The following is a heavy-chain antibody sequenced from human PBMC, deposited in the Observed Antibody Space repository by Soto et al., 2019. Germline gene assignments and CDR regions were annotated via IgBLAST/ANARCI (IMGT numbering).Heavy chain of an antibody. V-gene: IGHV4-31*03. CDR2: IYFTGST. D-gene: IGHD6-19*01. Sequence: SETLSLTCTVSGHSISSGGYYWSWIRQHPGKGLEWVGYIYFTGSTFYNPSLKSRLAMSLDTSKNQFSLKLGSVTAADTAIYYCAGDWGNSGWPNWGPGTLVTVSS. CDR3: AGDWGNSGWPN. CDR1: GHSISSGGYY. J-gene: IGHJ4*02.